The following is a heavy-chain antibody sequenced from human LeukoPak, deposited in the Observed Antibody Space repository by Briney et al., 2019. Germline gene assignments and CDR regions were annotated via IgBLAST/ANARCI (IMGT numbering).Heavy chain of an antibody. CDR1: GYSISSGYY. CDR2: IYHSGST. CDR3: GRRVVVAATFDY. Sequence: PSETLSLTCTVSGYSISSGYYWGWIRQPPGKGLEWIGSIYHSGSTYYNPSLKSRVTISVDTSKNQFSLKLSSVTAADTAVYYCGRRVVVAATFDYWGQGTLVTVSS. V-gene: IGHV4-38-2*02. D-gene: IGHD2-15*01. J-gene: IGHJ4*02.